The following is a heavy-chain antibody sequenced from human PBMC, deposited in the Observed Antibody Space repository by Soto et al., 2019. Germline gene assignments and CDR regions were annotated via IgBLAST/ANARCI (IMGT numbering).Heavy chain of an antibody. CDR1: GFTFSSYG. CDR2: ISYDGSNK. D-gene: IGHD1-26*01. CDR3: AKGGWELLEKYFQH. V-gene: IGHV3-30*18. Sequence: GGSLRLSCAASGFTFSSYGMHWVRQAPGKGLEWVAVISYDGSNKYYADSVKGRFTISRDNSKNTLYLQMNSLRAEDTAVYYCAKGGWELLEKYFQHWGQGTLVTVSS. J-gene: IGHJ1*01.